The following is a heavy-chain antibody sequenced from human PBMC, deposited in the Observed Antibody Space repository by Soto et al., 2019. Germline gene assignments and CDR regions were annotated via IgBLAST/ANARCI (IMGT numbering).Heavy chain of an antibody. CDR3: ERAGICGVVIIESGPYLDY. V-gene: IGHV1-46*01. CDR1: GYTFTSYY. Sequence: ASVKVSCKASGYTFTSYYMHWVRQAPGQGLEWMGIINPSGGSTSYAQKFQGRVTMTRDTSTSTVYMELSSLRSEDTAVYYCERAGICGVVIIESGPYLDYWGQGTLVTVSS. D-gene: IGHD3-3*01. CDR2: INPSGGST. J-gene: IGHJ4*02.